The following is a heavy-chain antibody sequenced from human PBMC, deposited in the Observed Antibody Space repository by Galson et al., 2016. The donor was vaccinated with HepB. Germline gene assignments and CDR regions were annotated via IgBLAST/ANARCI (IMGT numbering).Heavy chain of an antibody. CDR2: IDSRTPTT. CDR1: GFTFSSYT. V-gene: IGHV3-23*01. Sequence: SLRLSCAASGFTFSSYTMKWVRQAPGKGLEWVATIDSRTPTTQYADSVRGRFTISRDNSKDTVYLQMNSLRPEDTAVYYCAKYTRDGLPPNYWGQGTLVTVSS. CDR3: AKYTRDGLPPNY. J-gene: IGHJ4*02.